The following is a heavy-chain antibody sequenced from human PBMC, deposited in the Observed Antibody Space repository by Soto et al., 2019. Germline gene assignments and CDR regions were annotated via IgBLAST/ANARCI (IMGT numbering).Heavy chain of an antibody. V-gene: IGHV4-30-2*01. CDR1: GGSISSGGYS. Sequence: NPSETLSLTCAVSGGSISSGGYSWSWIRQPPGKGLEWIGYIYHSGSTYYNPSLKSRVTISVDRSKNQFSLKLSSVTAADTAVYYCARVNVDYYYGMDVWGQGTTVTVSS. CDR2: IYHSGST. CDR3: ARVNVDYYYGMDV. J-gene: IGHJ6*02.